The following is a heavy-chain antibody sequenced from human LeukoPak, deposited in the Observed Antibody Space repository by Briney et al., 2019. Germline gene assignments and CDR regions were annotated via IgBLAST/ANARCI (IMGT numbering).Heavy chain of an antibody. CDR2: IYHSGST. J-gene: IGHJ5*02. V-gene: IGHV4-38-2*02. CDR3: ARDILLAAAGHNWFDP. D-gene: IGHD6-13*01. CDR1: GYSISSGYY. Sequence: PSETLSLTCTVSGYSISSGYYWGWIRQPPGKGLEWIGSIYHSGSTYYNPSLKSRVTISVDTSKNQFSLKLSSGTAADTAVYYCARDILLAAAGHNWFDPWGQGTLVTVSS.